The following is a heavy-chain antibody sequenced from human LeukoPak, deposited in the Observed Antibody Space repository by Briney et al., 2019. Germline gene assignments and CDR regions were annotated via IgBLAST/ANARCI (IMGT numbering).Heavy chain of an antibody. J-gene: IGHJ4*02. CDR1: GGSISSYY. V-gene: IGHV4-59*01. CDR2: IYYSGST. CDR3: ARGNSYNYGDFDY. Sequence: PSETLSLTCTVSGGSISSYYWSWVRQPPGKGLEWIGYIYYSGSTNCNPSLESRVTISVDTSKNQFSLNLGSVTAADTAVYYCARGNSYNYGDFDYWGQGTLVTVSS. D-gene: IGHD3-22*01.